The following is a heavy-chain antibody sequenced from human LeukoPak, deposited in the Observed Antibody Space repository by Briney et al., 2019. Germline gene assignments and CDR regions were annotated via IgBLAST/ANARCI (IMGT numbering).Heavy chain of an antibody. J-gene: IGHJ4*02. V-gene: IGHV3-48*01. CDR3: ARDYVFAFDY. D-gene: IGHD3-10*02. CDR1: GFRFSTYS. Sequence: GGSLRLSCAASGFRFSTYSMNWVRQAPGKGLEWISYISHSGGAEHYTDSVKGRFTIPRDNAENALYLQMNSLRAEDTAVYFCARDYVFAFDYWSQGTLVTVSS. CDR2: ISHSGGAE.